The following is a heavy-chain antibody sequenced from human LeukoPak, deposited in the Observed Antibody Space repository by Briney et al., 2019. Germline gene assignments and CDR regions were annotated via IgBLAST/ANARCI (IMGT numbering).Heavy chain of an antibody. CDR3: VRDYNFYFDY. Sequence: GGSLRLSCAASGFTLSRYGMHWVRQAPGKGLEWVAVIWNDGRNKYYADSVKGRFTISRDTSKNTLYLEMNSLRAEDTAMYYCVRDYNFYFDYWGQGTLVTVSS. V-gene: IGHV3-33*01. D-gene: IGHD3-10*01. J-gene: IGHJ4*02. CDR1: GFTLSRYG. CDR2: IWNDGRNK.